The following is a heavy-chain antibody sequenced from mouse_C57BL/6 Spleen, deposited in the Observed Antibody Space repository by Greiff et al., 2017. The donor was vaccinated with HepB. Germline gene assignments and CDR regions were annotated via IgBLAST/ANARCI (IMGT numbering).Heavy chain of an antibody. V-gene: IGHV1-50*01. CDR1: GYTFTSYW. D-gene: IGHD1-1*01. CDR2: IDPSDSYT. CDR3: ARRNYYGSSLYFDY. Sequence: VQLQQPGAELVKPGASVKLSCKASGYTFTSYWMQWVKQRPGQGLEWIGEIDPSDSYTNYNQKFKGKATLTVDTSSSTAYMQLSSLTSEDSAVYYCARRNYYGSSLYFDYWGQGTTLTVSS. J-gene: IGHJ2*01.